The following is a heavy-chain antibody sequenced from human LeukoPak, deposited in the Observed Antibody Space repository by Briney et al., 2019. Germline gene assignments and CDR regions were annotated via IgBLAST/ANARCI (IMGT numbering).Heavy chain of an antibody. J-gene: IGHJ3*02. Sequence: PSDTLSLPCTVSGGSISSSSYYWGWIRQPPGKGLEWIGSIYYSGSTYYNPSLKSRVTISVDTSKNQFSLKLSSVTAADTAVYYCARTRWEGDAFDIWGQGTMVTVSS. V-gene: IGHV4-39*07. CDR2: IYYSGST. CDR3: ARTRWEGDAFDI. D-gene: IGHD1-26*01. CDR1: GGSISSSSYY.